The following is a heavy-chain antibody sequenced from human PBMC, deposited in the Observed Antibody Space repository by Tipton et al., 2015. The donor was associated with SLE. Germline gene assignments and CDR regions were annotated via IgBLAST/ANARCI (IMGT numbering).Heavy chain of an antibody. V-gene: IGHV4-61*01. D-gene: IGHD6-13*01. Sequence: TLSLTCTVSGGSIGSSSYYWGWIRQPPGKGLEWIGYIYYSGSTNYNPSLKSRVTISVDTSKNQFSLKLSSVTAADTAVYYCARESSWDPLFDYRGQGTLVTVSS. CDR1: GGSIGSSSYY. CDR2: IYYSGST. J-gene: IGHJ4*02. CDR3: ARESSWDPLFDY.